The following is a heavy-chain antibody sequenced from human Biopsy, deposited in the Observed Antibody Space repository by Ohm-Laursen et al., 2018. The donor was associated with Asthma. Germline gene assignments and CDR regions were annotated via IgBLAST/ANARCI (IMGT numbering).Heavy chain of an antibody. J-gene: IGHJ6*02. V-gene: IGHV3-30*18. Sequence: RSLRLSCAASGFTFSSYGMYWVRQAPGKGLEWVAVISYGGSNKYYADSVKGRFTISRDNSKNTLYLQMNSLRAEDTAVYYCAKDTEGRYDFWSGLSYNYYGMDVWGQGTTVTVSS. CDR2: ISYGGSNK. D-gene: IGHD3-3*01. CDR1: GFTFSSYG. CDR3: AKDTEGRYDFWSGLSYNYYGMDV.